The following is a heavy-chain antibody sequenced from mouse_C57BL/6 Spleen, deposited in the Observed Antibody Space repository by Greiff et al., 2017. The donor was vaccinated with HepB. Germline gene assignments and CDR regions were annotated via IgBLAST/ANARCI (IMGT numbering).Heavy chain of an antibody. D-gene: IGHD1-1*01. CDR3: ARGDYYGSSYGDYYAMDY. CDR1: GYTFTSYW. J-gene: IGHJ4*01. V-gene: IGHV1-72*01. CDR2: IDPNSGGT. Sequence: VQLQQPGAELVKPGASVKLSCKASGYTFTSYWMHWVKQRPGRGLEWIGRIDPNSGGTKYNEKFKSKATLTVDKPSSTAYMQLSSLTSEDSAVYYCARGDYYGSSYGDYYAMDYWGQGTSVTVSS.